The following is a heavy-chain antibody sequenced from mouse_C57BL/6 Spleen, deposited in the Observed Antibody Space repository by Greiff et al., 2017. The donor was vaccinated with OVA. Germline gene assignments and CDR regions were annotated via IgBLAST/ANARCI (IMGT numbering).Heavy chain of an antibody. D-gene: IGHD4-1*01. CDR1: GYSFTDYN. CDR2: INPNYGTT. V-gene: IGHV1-39*01. Sequence: VQLKESGPELVKPGASVKISCKASGYSFTDYNMNWVKQSNGKSLEWIGVINPNYGTTSYNQKFKGKATLTVDQSSSTAYMQLNILTSEDSAVYYCARSEANCEAWFAYWGQGTLVTVSA. CDR3: ARSEANCEAWFAY. J-gene: IGHJ3*01.